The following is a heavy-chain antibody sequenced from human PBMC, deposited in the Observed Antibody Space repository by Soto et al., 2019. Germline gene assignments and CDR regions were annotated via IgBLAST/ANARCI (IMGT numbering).Heavy chain of an antibody. CDR3: ARVPLRGAAAGEDYYYYGMDV. J-gene: IGHJ6*02. V-gene: IGHV1-2*04. CDR2: INPNSGGT. CDR1: GYTFTGYY. D-gene: IGHD6-13*01. Sequence: ASVKVSCKASGYTFTGYYMHWVRQAPGQGLEWMGWINPNSGGTNYAQKFQGWVTMTRDTSISTAYMELSRLRSDDTAVYYCARVPLRGAAAGEDYYYYGMDVWGQGTTVTVSS.